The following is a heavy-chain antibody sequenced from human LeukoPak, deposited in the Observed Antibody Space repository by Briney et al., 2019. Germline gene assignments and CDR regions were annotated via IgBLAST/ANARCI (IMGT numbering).Heavy chain of an antibody. CDR3: ARDRWNDAYNGMDV. J-gene: IGHJ6*02. V-gene: IGHV4-59*01. D-gene: IGHD1-1*01. CDR2: IYHSGST. CDR1: GGSISSNY. Sequence: SETLSLTCTVSGGSISSNYWSWIRQPPGKGLEWIGYIYHSGSTSYNPSLKSRVTFSVDTSKSQFSLKLNSVTAADTAVYYCARDRWNDAYNGMDVWGQGTTVTVSS.